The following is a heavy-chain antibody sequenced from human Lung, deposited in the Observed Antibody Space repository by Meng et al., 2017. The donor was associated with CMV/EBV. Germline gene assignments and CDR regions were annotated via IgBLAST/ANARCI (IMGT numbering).Heavy chain of an antibody. CDR3: ARDEGGWLTAPDY. Sequence: QVQLVPSGAEVKKPGSPVKVSCKASGGTFSSYTISWVRQAPGQGLEWMGRIIPILGIANYAQKFQGRVTITADKSTSTAYMELSSLRSEDTAVYYCARDEGGWLTAPDYWGQGTLVTVSS. CDR1: GGTFSSYT. D-gene: IGHD5-24*01. V-gene: IGHV1-69*08. J-gene: IGHJ4*02. CDR2: IIPILGIA.